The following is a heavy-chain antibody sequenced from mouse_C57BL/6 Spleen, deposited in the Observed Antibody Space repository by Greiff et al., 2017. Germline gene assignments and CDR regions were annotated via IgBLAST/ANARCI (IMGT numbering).Heavy chain of an antibody. V-gene: IGHV1-76*01. CDR2: IYPGSGNT. D-gene: IGHD2-4*01. CDR3: ARGDYDYGVDY. J-gene: IGHJ2*01. Sequence: VQLQESGAELVRPGASVKLSCKASGYTFTDYYINWVKQRPGQGLEWIARIYPGSGNTYYNEKFKGKATPTAEKSSSTAYMQLSSLTSEDSAVYFCARGDYDYGVDYWGQGTTLTVSS. CDR1: GYTFTDYY.